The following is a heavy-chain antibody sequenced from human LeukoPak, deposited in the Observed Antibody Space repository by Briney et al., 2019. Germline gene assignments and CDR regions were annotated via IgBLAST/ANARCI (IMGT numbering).Heavy chain of an antibody. D-gene: IGHD3-10*01. Sequence: RGGSLRFSCAASGFTFSSYAMSWVRQTRGKGLEWVSVISGSGDITYYADSVKGRFTISRDNSKNTLYLQMSSLRAEDTALYYCAKLGDYYGSGTYSRFDSWGQGALVTVSS. V-gene: IGHV3-23*01. CDR1: GFTFSSYA. CDR2: ISGSGDIT. CDR3: AKLGDYYGSGTYSRFDS. J-gene: IGHJ4*02.